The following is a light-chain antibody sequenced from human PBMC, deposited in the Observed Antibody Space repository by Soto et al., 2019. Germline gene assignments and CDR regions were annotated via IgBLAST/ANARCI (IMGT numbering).Light chain of an antibody. Sequence: EIVMPQSPATLSVSPGERATLSCRASQSVSGNLAWYQQKPGQAPRLLIYGASTRATGIPARFSGSGSGTDFTLTISSLQSEDFAVYYCQQYNNWPPITYGQGTRLEIK. CDR1: QSVSGN. V-gene: IGKV3-15*01. CDR3: QQYNNWPPIT. J-gene: IGKJ5*01. CDR2: GAS.